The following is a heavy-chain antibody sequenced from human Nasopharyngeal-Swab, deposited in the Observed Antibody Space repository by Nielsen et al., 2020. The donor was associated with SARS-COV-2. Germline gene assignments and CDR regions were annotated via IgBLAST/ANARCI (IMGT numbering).Heavy chain of an antibody. D-gene: IGHD2-15*01. J-gene: IGHJ6*03. V-gene: IGHV4-31*02. CDR3: ARLLIAANGHYMDV. Sequence: RQAPGKGLEGIGYIYYSGSTYSNPSLKSRVSISVDTSKNQFSLNLSSVTAADTAVYSCARLLIAANGHYMDVWGKGTTVTVSS. CDR2: IYYSGST.